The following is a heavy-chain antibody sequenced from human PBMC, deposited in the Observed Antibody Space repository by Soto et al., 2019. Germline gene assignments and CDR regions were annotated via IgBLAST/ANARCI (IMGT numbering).Heavy chain of an antibody. D-gene: IGHD4-4*01. Sequence: QVQLVESGGDVVQPGMSLRLSCAASHFSFSSSPMNWVRQAPGKGLEWVATISYDGSSKYYAESVEGRFTVSRDNSKNTLFLLVNSLRVEDTAVYYSTREGDYSNYFDYWGQGTLVTVSS. J-gene: IGHJ4*02. CDR3: TREGDYSNYFDY. CDR1: HFSFSSSP. V-gene: IGHV3-30*04. CDR2: ISYDGSSK.